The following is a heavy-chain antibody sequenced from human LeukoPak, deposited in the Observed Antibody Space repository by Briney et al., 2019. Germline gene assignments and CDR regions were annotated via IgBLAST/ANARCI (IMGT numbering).Heavy chain of an antibody. V-gene: IGHV1-69*13. J-gene: IGHJ3*02. D-gene: IGHD3-9*01. CDR1: GGPLSTYG. CDR2: IIPIFGTA. Sequence: SVKVSCKASGGPLSTYGINWVRQAPGQGLEWMGGIIPIFGTANYAQKFQDRLFITAEESTNTVYMELRSLRSDDTAVYYCARDRSSSTGYYLPPRDASDIWGPGTRVTVSS. CDR3: ARDRSSSTGYYLPPRDASDI.